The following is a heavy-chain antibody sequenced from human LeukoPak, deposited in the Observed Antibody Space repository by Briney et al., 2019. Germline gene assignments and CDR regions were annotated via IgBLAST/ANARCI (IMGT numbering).Heavy chain of an antibody. CDR3: ARPIAAAGTVWLW. D-gene: IGHD6-13*01. CDR2: IDPSDSYT. J-gene: IGHJ4*02. CDR1: GYSFTSYW. V-gene: IGHV5-10-1*01. Sequence: GESLKISCKGSGYSFTSYWISWVRQMPGKGLEWMGRIDPSDSYTNYSPSFQGYVTISADKSISTAYLQWSSLKASDTAMYYCARPIAAAGTVWLWWGQGTLVTVSS.